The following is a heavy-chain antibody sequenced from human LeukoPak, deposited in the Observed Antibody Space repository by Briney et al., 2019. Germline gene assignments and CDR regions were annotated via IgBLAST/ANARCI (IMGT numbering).Heavy chain of an antibody. V-gene: IGHV4-34*01. CDR3: AREEAAVTPGNWYFDL. D-gene: IGHD4-17*01. Sequence: SETLSLTCAVYGGSFSGYYWSWIRQPPGKGLEWIGEINHSGSTNYNPSLKSRVTISVDTSKNQFSLKLSSMTAADTAVYYCAREEAAVTPGNWYFDLWGRGTLVTVSS. CDR1: GGSFSGYY. CDR2: INHSGST. J-gene: IGHJ2*01.